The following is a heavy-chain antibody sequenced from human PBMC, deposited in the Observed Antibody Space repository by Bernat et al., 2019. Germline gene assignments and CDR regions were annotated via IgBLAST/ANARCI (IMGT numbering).Heavy chain of an antibody. V-gene: IGHV4-31*02. CDR2: IYYSGST. Sequence: QVQLQESGPGLVKPSQTLSLTCIVSGGSISSGGSYWSWIRQHPGKGLEWIGDIYYSGSTYYNPSLKSRVTISLDTSKNQFSLKLSSVTAAATAVYYCARGPYGDYVSFDYWGQGTLVTVSS. D-gene: IGHD4-17*01. CDR1: GGSISSGGSY. CDR3: ARGPYGDYVSFDY. J-gene: IGHJ4*02.